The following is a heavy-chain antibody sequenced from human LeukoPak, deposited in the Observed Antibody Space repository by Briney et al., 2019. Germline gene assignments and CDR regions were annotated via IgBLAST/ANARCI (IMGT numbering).Heavy chain of an antibody. D-gene: IGHD2-8*01. CDR3: AREVRMVYAAGWYFDY. CDR1: GGSISSGDYY. V-gene: IGHV4-30-4*08. CDR2: IYYSGST. J-gene: IGHJ4*02. Sequence: SETLSPTCTLSGGSISSGDYYWSWIRQPPGKGLEWIGYIYYSGSTYYNPSLKSRVTISVDTSKNQFSLKLSSVTAADTAVYYCAREVRMVYAAGWYFDYWGQGTLVTVSS.